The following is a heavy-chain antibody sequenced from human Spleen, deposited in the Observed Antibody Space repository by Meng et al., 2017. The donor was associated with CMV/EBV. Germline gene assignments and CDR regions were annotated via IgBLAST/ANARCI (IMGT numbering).Heavy chain of an antibody. V-gene: IGHV3-66*01. CDR1: GFTVSSNY. D-gene: IGHD2-2*01. J-gene: IGHJ6*02. Sequence: GESLKISCAASGFTVSSNYMTWVRQAPGKGLEWVSVIYSGGSTYYADSAKGRFTISRDNSKNTLYLQMNSLRAEDTAVYYCARDQGSSTTIFYYYAMDVWGQGTTVTVSS. CDR3: ARDQGSSTTIFYYYAMDV. CDR2: IYSGGST.